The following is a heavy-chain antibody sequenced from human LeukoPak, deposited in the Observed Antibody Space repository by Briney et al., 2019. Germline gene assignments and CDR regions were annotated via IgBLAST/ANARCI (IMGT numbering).Heavy chain of an antibody. Sequence: GGSLRLSCAASGFTFSSYEMNWVRQAPGKGLEWVSYISSSGSTIYYADSVKGRFTISRDNAKNSLYLQMNSLRAEDTGVYYCARDNRYDTHAFDIWGQGTMVTVSS. D-gene: IGHD3-9*01. CDR2: ISSSGSTI. CDR1: GFTFSSYE. V-gene: IGHV3-48*03. CDR3: ARDNRYDTHAFDI. J-gene: IGHJ3*02.